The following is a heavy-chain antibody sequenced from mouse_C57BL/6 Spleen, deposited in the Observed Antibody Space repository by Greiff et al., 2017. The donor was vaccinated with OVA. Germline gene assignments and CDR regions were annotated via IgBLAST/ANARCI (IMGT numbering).Heavy chain of an antibody. CDR3: ARDRAGITTVVDWYFDV. CDR2: INYDGSST. J-gene: IGHJ1*03. V-gene: IGHV5-16*01. CDR1: GFTFSDYY. Sequence: EVHLVESEGGLVQPGSSMKLSCTASGFTFSDYYMAWVRQVPEKGLEWVANINYDGSSTYYLDSLKSRFIISRDNAKNILYLQMSSLKSEDTATYYCARDRAGITTVVDWYFDVWGTGTTVTVSS. D-gene: IGHD1-1*01.